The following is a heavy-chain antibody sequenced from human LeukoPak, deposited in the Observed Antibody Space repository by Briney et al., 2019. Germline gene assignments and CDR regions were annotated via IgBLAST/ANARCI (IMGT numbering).Heavy chain of an antibody. CDR2: IIPIFGTA. CDR1: GGTFSSYA. J-gene: IGHJ4*02. Sequence: PVKVSCKASGGTFSSYAISWVRQAPGQGLEWMGGIIPIFGTANYAQKFQGRVTITTDESTSTAYMELSSLRSEDTAVYYCASGLSRWLRFFDYWGQGTLVTVSS. V-gene: IGHV1-69*05. CDR3: ASGLSRWLRFFDY. D-gene: IGHD5-12*01.